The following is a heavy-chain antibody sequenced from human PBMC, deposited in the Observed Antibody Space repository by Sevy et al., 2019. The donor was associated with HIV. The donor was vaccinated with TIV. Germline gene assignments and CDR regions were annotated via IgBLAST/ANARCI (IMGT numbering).Heavy chain of an antibody. CDR2: ISGSGTRT. V-gene: IGHV3-23*01. CDR1: GFSFDSYG. Sequence: GGSLRLSCAVSGFSFDSYGMTWVRQAPGKGLEWVSGISGSGTRTYYADSVKGRFIISRDNSKNTLYLQMNSRRSEHTAIYYRGKGGGGHYDPDEIGYYFYYYNMDVWGKGTTVTVSS. CDR3: GKGGGGHYDPDEIGYYFYYYNMDV. J-gene: IGHJ6*03. D-gene: IGHD3-22*01.